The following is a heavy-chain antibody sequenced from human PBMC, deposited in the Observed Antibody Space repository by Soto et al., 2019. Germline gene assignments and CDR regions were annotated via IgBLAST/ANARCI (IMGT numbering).Heavy chain of an antibody. CDR2: IWYDGSNK. V-gene: IGHV3-33*01. D-gene: IGHD2-2*01. CDR1: GFTFSSYG. CDR3: ARDLYCSSTSCYALDYYGMDV. Sequence: GGSLRLSCAASGFTFSSYGMHWVRQAPGKGLEWVAVIWYDGSNKYYADSVKGRFTISRDNSKNTLYLQMNSLRAEDTAVYYCARDLYCSSTSCYALDYYGMDVWGQGTTVTVSS. J-gene: IGHJ6*02.